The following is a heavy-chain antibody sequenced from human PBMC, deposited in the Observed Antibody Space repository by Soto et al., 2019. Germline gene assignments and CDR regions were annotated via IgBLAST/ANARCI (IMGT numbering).Heavy chain of an antibody. Sequence: EVQLVEYGGGVIRPGGSMRLSCSASGLTFNNYGMGWVRQAPGKGLEWVSGINWHGGSTGYADSVRGRFTISSDNAHNSLYLQMNSLRVEDTALYHCAAGYSSGRFDYWGQGPLVTVSS. V-gene: IGHV3-20*01. CDR3: AAGYSSGRFDY. CDR2: INWHGGST. D-gene: IGHD5-18*01. J-gene: IGHJ4*02. CDR1: GLTFNNYG.